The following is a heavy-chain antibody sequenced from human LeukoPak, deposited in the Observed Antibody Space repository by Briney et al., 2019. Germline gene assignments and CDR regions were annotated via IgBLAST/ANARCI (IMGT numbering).Heavy chain of an antibody. CDR3: ARGYSSSYRIDY. Sequence: PGGSLRLSCAASGFTFSSYWMHWVRQAPGKGLVWVSCINTDGSSTTYADSVRGRFTISRDNAKNTLYLQMNSLRAEDTAVFYCARGYSSSYRIDYWGQGTLVTVSS. CDR1: GFTFSSYW. V-gene: IGHV3-74*01. CDR2: INTDGSST. J-gene: IGHJ4*02. D-gene: IGHD6-6*01.